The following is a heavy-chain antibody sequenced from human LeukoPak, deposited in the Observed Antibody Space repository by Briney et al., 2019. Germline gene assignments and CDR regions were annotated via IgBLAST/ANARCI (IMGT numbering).Heavy chain of an antibody. V-gene: IGHV1-24*01. J-gene: IGHJ6*02. CDR3: ATDLDGPDDYGMDV. CDR1: GYTLTELS. Sequence: ASVKVSCKVSGYTLTELSMLWVRQAPGKGLEWMGGFDPEDGETIYAQKFQGRVTMTEDTSTDTAYMELSSLRSEDTAVYFCATDLDGPDDYGMDVWDQGTTVTVSS. CDR2: FDPEDGET.